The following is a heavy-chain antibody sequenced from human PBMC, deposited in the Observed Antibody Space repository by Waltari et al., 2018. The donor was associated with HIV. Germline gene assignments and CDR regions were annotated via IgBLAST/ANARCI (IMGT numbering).Heavy chain of an antibody. D-gene: IGHD1-26*01. V-gene: IGHV3-30*04. J-gene: IGHJ4*02. CDR3: ATNAGKVGTAPLLDY. CDR1: GFTFSNFP. Sequence: QVHLVESGGGVVQPGRSLRLSCAASGFTFSNFPMPWVRQAPGKGLEWVAVISYDGSDKYYADSVKGRFTISRDKSKSTLYLQVDSLRAEDTALYYCATNAGKVGTAPLLDYWGQGTLVTVSS. CDR2: ISYDGSDK.